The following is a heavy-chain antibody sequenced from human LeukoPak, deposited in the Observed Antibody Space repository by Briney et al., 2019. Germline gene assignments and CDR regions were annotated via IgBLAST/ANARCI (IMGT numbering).Heavy chain of an antibody. J-gene: IGHJ4*02. CDR1: GDSISSYY. D-gene: IGHD2-2*01. CDR2: MYDSGTT. Sequence: SETLSLTCTVSGDSISSYYWSWIRQPAGKGLEWIGIMYDSGTTYYNPSLKSRFTISVDTSKNQFSLKLSSVTAADTAVYYCARAWDIVVVPAIFDYWGQGTLVTVSS. CDR3: ARAWDIVVVPAIFDY. V-gene: IGHV4-4*07.